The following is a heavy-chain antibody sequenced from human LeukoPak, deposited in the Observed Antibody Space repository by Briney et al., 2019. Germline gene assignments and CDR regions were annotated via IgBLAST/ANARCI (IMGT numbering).Heavy chain of an antibody. D-gene: IGHD5-18*01. J-gene: IGHJ4*02. CDR1: GYTLTELS. CDR2: FDPEDGET. V-gene: IGHV1-24*01. CDR3: ATGGLVGYSYGSDYFDY. Sequence: GASVKVSCKVSGYTLTELSMHWVRQAPGKGREWMGGFDPEDGETIYAQKFQGRVTMTEDTSTDTAYMELSSLRYEDTAVYYCATGGLVGYSYGSDYFDYWGQGTLVTVSS.